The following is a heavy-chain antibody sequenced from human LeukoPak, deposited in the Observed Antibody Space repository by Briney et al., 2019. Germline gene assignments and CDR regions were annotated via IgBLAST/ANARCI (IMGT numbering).Heavy chain of an antibody. J-gene: IGHJ4*02. D-gene: IGHD2-21*02. CDR3: AREGRHCGGDCYSFDS. CDR1: RYTFTDSY. CDR2: INLKSGDA. Sequence: ASVKVSCKASRYTFTDSYMHWVRQAPGQGLEYLAWINLKSGDAKYAQKFQGRVSMIRDTSISTAYMDLGSLRSDDTAVYYCAREGRHCGGDCYSFDSWGQGTLVTVSS. V-gene: IGHV1-2*02.